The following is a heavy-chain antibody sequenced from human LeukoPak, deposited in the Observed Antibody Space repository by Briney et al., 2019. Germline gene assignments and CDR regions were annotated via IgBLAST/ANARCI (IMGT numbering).Heavy chain of an antibody. V-gene: IGHV3-74*03. CDR3: SRDYGG. CDR1: GFTFSSYW. CDR2: INSDGFST. J-gene: IGHJ4*02. D-gene: IGHD4/OR15-4a*01. Sequence: PGGSLRLSCAASGFTFSSYWMHWVRQAPGRGLTWVSRINSDGFSTTYADSVRGRFTISRDNGKNTLYLQKNSLRVDDTAVYYCSRDYGGWGQGTLVTVSS.